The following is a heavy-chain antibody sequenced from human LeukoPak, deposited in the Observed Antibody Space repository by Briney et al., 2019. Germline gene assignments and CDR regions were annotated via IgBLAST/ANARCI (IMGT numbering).Heavy chain of an antibody. CDR1: GYSISSGYY. CDR2: IYHSGST. Sequence: SETLSLTCTVSGYSISSGYYWGWIRPPPGKGLEWIGSIYHSGSTYYNPSLKSRVTISVDTSKNQFSLKLSSVTAADTAVYYCARAPTVTTSNWFDPWGQGTLVTVSS. D-gene: IGHD4-17*01. J-gene: IGHJ5*02. CDR3: ARAPTVTTSNWFDP. V-gene: IGHV4-38-2*02.